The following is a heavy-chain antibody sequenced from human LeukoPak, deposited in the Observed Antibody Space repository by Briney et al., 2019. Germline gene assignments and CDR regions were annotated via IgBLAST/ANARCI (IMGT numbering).Heavy chain of an antibody. Sequence: GGSLRLSCAASGFTFSSYAMSWARQAPGKGLEWVSAISGSGGSTYYADSVKGRFTISRDNSKNTLYLQMNSLRAEDTAVYYCASIMIVVVRVFDYWGQGTLVTVSS. CDR1: GFTFSSYA. CDR2: ISGSGGST. V-gene: IGHV3-23*01. D-gene: IGHD3-22*01. J-gene: IGHJ4*02. CDR3: ASIMIVVVRVFDY.